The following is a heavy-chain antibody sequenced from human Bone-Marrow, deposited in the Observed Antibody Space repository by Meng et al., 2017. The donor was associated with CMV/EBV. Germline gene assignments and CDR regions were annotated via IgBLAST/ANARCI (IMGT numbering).Heavy chain of an antibody. Sequence: GGSRRPSCADAGFTFSNYAMHWVRQAPGKGLEWVAVISFDGSSKYYADSVKGRFTISRDNTKNTLYMRMNNRRAGDMAVYYCVRGGAAADWGGVLDYWGQGTLVTVDS. CDR1: GFTFSNYA. CDR3: VRGGAAADWGGVLDY. CDR2: ISFDGSSK. V-gene: IGHV3-30-3*01. D-gene: IGHD6-13*01. J-gene: IGHJ4*02.